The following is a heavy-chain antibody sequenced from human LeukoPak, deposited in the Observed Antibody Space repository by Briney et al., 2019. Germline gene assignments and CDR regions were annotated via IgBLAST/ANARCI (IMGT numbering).Heavy chain of an antibody. CDR1: GFTFTNYW. Sequence: GGSLRLSCAASGFTFTNYWMTWVRQAPGKGLEFVAIINQDESVKNYVDSVKGRFTISRDNAENSLHLQMNSLRVEDTAVYYCARDPGSSAFD. D-gene: IGHD5/OR15-5a*01. CDR3: ARDPGSSAFD. CDR2: INQDESVK. V-gene: IGHV3-7*01. J-gene: IGHJ4*01.